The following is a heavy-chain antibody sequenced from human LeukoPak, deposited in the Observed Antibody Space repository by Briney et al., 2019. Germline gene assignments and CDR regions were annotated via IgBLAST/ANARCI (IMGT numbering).Heavy chain of an antibody. CDR2: IYSGGST. Sequence: GGSLRLSCAASGFTVSSNYMSWVRQAPGKGLEWVSVIYSGGSTYYADSVKGRFTISRDNSKNTLYLQMNSLRAEDTAVYCCAKDGSYVDTAMVDYWGQGTLVTVSS. D-gene: IGHD5-18*01. J-gene: IGHJ4*02. CDR3: AKDGSYVDTAMVDY. CDR1: GFTVSSNY. V-gene: IGHV3-53*01.